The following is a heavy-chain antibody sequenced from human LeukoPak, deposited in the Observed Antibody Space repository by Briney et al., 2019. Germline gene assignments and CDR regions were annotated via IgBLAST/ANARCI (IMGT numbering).Heavy chain of an antibody. CDR3: ARDRYYYDSSGPTSGFDY. D-gene: IGHD3-22*01. J-gene: IGHJ4*02. CDR1: GYTFTSYY. CDR2: INPSGGST. Sequence: ASVKVSCKASGYTFTSYYMHWVRQAPGQGLEWMGIINPSGGSTSYAQKFQGRVTMTRDMSTSTAYMELRSLRSDDTAVYYCARDRYYYDSSGPTSGFDYWGQGTLVTVSS. V-gene: IGHV1-46*01.